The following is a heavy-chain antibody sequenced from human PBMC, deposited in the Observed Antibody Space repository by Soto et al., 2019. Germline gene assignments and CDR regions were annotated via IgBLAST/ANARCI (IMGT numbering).Heavy chain of an antibody. CDR2: IYYSGST. D-gene: IGHD1-26*01. Sequence: QLQLQESGPGLVKPSETLSLTCTVSGGSISSSSYYWGWIRQPPGKGLEWIGSIYYSGSTYYNPSLKSRVTISVDTSKNQFSLKLSSVTAADTAVYYCARQARDSYNPGHFQHWGQGTLVTVSS. CDR3: ARQARDSYNPGHFQH. J-gene: IGHJ1*01. CDR1: GGSISSSSYY. V-gene: IGHV4-39*01.